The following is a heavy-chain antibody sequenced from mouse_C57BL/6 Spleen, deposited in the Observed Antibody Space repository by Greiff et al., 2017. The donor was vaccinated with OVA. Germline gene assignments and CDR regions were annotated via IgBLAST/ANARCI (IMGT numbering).Heavy chain of an antibody. CDR3: ARHSNYGGVYAMDY. Sequence: VQLQESGPELVKPGASVKIPCKASGYTFTDYNMDWVKQRPGQGLEWIGEIDPSDSYTNYNQKFKGKSTLTVDKSSSTAYMQLSSLTSEDSAVYYCARHSNYGGVYAMDYWGQGTSVTVSS. V-gene: IGHV1S126*01. CDR1: GYTFTDYN. CDR2: IDPSDSYT. J-gene: IGHJ4*01. D-gene: IGHD2-5*01.